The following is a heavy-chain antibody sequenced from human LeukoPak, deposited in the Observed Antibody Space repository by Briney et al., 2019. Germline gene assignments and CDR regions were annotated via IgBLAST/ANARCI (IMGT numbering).Heavy chain of an antibody. CDR2: ISSSSSTI. CDR3: ARAESSYYYGSGRGPIYYYYYMDV. J-gene: IGHJ6*03. V-gene: IGHV3-48*01. CDR1: GFTFSSYS. Sequence: GGSLRLSCAASGFTFSSYSMNWVRQAPGKGLEWVSYISSSSSTIYYADSVKGRFTTSRDNAKNSLYLQMNSLRAEDTAVYYCARAESSYYYGSGRGPIYYYYYMDVWGKGTTVTVTS. D-gene: IGHD3-10*01.